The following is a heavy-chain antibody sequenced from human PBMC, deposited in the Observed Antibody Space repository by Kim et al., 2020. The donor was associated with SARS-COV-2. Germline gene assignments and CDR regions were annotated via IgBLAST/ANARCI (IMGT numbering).Heavy chain of an antibody. Sequence: SYSGGSTYYADSVKGRFTISRDNSKNTLYLQMNSLRAEDTAVYYCARGGHWGQGTLVTVSS. D-gene: IGHD3-16*01. J-gene: IGHJ4*02. CDR2: SYSGGST. CDR3: ARGGH. V-gene: IGHV3-66*01.